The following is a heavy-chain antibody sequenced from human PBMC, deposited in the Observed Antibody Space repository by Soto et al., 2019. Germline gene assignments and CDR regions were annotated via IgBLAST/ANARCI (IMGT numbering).Heavy chain of an antibody. V-gene: IGHV1-69*02. J-gene: IGHJ6*03. CDR2: IIPILGIA. CDR1: GGTFSSYT. CDR3: ASGYCSSTSCYSHYYYYMDV. D-gene: IGHD2-2*03. Sequence: QVQLVQSGAEVKKPGSSVKVSCKASGGTFSSYTISWVRQAPGQGLEWMGRIIPILGIANYAQQFQRRVTINADKSTSTAYMELGSLRAEDTAVYYCASGYCSSTSCYSHYYYYMDVWGKGTTVTVSS.